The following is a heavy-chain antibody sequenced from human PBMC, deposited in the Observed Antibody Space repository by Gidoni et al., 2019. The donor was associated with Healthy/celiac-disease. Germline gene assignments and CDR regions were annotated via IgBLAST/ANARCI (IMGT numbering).Heavy chain of an antibody. CDR3: AMGRIAVAGTHRADY. J-gene: IGHJ4*02. V-gene: IGHV3-11*01. CDR2: IRSRGSNI. CDR1: GFPFRDYY. Sequence: QVQLVESGGVLVKPVGSLRLSCAASGFPFRDYYMSCIRQAPGKGLDWVSYIRSRGSNIYYADAVKGRFTISRDNAKNSLYLQMNSLRDEDTAVYYWAMGRIAVAGTHRADYWGQGTLVTVSS. D-gene: IGHD6-19*01.